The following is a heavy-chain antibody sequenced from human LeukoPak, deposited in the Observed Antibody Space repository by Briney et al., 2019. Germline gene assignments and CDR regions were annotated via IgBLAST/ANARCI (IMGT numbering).Heavy chain of an antibody. Sequence: PGGSLRLSCAASGFTVSSNCMSWVRQAPGKGLEWVSLICSGGNTYYVDSVKGRFTISRDDSKNTLYLQMNSLRAEDTAVYYCARRYCSGGTCYFFDYWGQGTLVTVSS. CDR3: ARRYCSGGTCYFFDY. CDR1: GFTVSSNC. CDR2: ICSGGNT. D-gene: IGHD2-15*01. J-gene: IGHJ4*02. V-gene: IGHV3-53*01.